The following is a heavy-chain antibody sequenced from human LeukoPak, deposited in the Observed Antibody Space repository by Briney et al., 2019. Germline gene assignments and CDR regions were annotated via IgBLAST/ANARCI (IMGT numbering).Heavy chain of an antibody. CDR2: ISYDGSNK. CDR1: GXTFSSYG. Sequence: GRSLRLSCAASGXTFSSYGMHWVRQAPGKGLEWVAVISYDGSNKYYADSVKGRFTISRDNSKNTLYLQMNSLRAEDTAVYYCAKSRGCSSTSCLVDYWGQGTLVTVSS. V-gene: IGHV3-30*18. J-gene: IGHJ4*02. CDR3: AKSRGCSSTSCLVDY. D-gene: IGHD2-2*01.